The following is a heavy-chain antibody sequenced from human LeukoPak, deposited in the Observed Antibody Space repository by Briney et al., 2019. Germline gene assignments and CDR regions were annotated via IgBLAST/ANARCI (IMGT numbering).Heavy chain of an antibody. D-gene: IGHD3-22*01. Sequence: GGSLRLSCAASGFTFSSYAMNWVRHAPGKGLEWVSGINWNGATTGYADSVKGRFTISRDNAKNSLYLQMNSLRVEDTALYYCARVYYYDSSGYVDYWGLGTLVTVSS. J-gene: IGHJ4*02. CDR2: INWNGATT. V-gene: IGHV3-20*04. CDR1: GFTFSSYA. CDR3: ARVYYYDSSGYVDY.